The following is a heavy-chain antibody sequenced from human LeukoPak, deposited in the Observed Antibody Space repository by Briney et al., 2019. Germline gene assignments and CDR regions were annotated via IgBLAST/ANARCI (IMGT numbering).Heavy chain of an antibody. V-gene: IGHV4-34*01. Sequence: SETLSLTCAVYGGSISGYYWSWIRQPPGKGLEWIGEINHSGSTSYNPSLKSRVTISVDTSKNQFSLKLSSVTAADTAVYYCARDFAVAGLTHDYWGQGTLVTISS. CDR3: ARDFAVAGLTHDY. D-gene: IGHD6-19*01. CDR1: GGSISGYY. CDR2: INHSGST. J-gene: IGHJ4*02.